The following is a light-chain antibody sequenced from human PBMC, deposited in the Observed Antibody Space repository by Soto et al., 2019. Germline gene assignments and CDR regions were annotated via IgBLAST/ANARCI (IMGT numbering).Light chain of an antibody. CDR3: QQSYSTPYT. V-gene: IGKV1-39*01. Sequence: DIQMTQSPSSLSASVGDRVTITCRASQSITNYLNWYQQKPGKAPTLLMYAISTLQSGVPSRFGGSGSGTEFTLTISSLQPGDFATYYGQQSYSTPYTFGQGTKVDIK. CDR1: QSITNY. J-gene: IGKJ2*01. CDR2: AIS.